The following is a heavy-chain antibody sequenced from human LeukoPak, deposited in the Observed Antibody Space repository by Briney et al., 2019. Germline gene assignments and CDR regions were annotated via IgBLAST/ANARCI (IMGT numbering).Heavy chain of an antibody. CDR3: ARGPGSSGWYFFLDY. V-gene: IGHV3-48*01. D-gene: IGHD6-19*01. CDR1: GFTFSSYS. Sequence: GGSLRLSCAASGFTFSSYSMNWVRQAPGKGLEWVSYISGSTSTINYADSVRGRLTISRDSAKNSLYLQMNSLRAEDTAVYYCARGPGSSGWYFFLDYWGQGTLVTVSS. J-gene: IGHJ4*02. CDR2: ISGSTSTI.